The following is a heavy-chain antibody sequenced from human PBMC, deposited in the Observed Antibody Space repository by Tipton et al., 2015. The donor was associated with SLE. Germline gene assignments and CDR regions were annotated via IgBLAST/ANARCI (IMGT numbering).Heavy chain of an antibody. J-gene: IGHJ4*02. CDR2: SHQSGTT. CDR1: GDSITSYY. Sequence: TLSLTCSVSGDSITSYYWSWFRQSSGRGLEWIGESHQSGTTNYHPSFKSRVTISVDTSKNQFSLKLSSVTAADTAVYYCARDPYYYDSSGSPHSYWGQGTLVTVSS. D-gene: IGHD3-22*01. V-gene: IGHV4-4*08. CDR3: ARDPYYYDSSGSPHSY.